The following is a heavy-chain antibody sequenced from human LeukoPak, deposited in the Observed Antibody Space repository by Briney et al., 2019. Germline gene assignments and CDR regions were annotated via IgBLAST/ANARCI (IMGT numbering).Heavy chain of an antibody. J-gene: IGHJ6*04. Sequence: GGSLRLSCAASGFTFSSYWMSWVRQAPGKGLEWVANIKQDGSEKYYVDSVKGRFTISRDNAKNSLYLQMNSLRAEDTAVYYCARDDDGLLLTLYGMDVWGKGTTVTDSS. D-gene: IGHD2-15*01. CDR2: IKQDGSEK. CDR3: ARDDDGLLLTLYGMDV. CDR1: GFTFSSYW. V-gene: IGHV3-7*03.